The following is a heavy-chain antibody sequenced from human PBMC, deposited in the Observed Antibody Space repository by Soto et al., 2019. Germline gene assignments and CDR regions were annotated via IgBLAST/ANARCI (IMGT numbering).Heavy chain of an antibody. CDR2: IIPILGTA. CDR3: ARVPSSYHSSGYSSFGWYFDL. V-gene: IGHV1-69*12. D-gene: IGHD3-22*01. J-gene: IGHJ2*01. Sequence: QVQLVQSGAEVKKPGSSVKVSCKASGGTFSSYAISWVRQAPGQGLEWMGGIIPILGTANYAQKFQGRVTINADESTSTAYMELSSLRFEGTDVYYCARVPSSYHSSGYSSFGWYFDLWGRGTLVTVSS. CDR1: GGTFSSYA.